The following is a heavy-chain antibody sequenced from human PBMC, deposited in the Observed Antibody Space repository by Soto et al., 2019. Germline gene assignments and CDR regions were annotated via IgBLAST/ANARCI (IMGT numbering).Heavy chain of an antibody. D-gene: IGHD3-10*01. CDR3: ARAVAPYFGTWFDP. CDR1: GGSITSGNSYS. V-gene: IGHV4-30-2*01. J-gene: IGHJ5*02. Sequence: SETLSLTCAVSGGSITSGNSYSWSWIRQPPGKGLEWIGSISHTGSTSYNPSLKSRLTMSVDKSKNQFSLRLSSVTAADMAVYYCARAVAPYFGTWFDPWGQGILVTVST. CDR2: ISHTGST.